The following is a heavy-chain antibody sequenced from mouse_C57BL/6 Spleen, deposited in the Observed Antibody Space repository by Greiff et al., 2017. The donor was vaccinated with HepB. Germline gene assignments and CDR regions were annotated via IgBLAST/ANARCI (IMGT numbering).Heavy chain of an antibody. J-gene: IGHJ4*01. CDR1: GFSLTSYG. D-gene: IGHD2-4*01. Sequence: QVQLQQSGPGLVQPSQSLSISCAVSGFSLTSYGVHWVRQSPGKGLEWLGVIWRGGSTDYYAAFMSRLSITKDNSKSQVFFKMNSLQADDTAIYYCAKNHDYGYAMDYWGQGTSVTVSS. V-gene: IGHV2-5*01. CDR3: AKNHDYGYAMDY. CDR2: IWRGGST.